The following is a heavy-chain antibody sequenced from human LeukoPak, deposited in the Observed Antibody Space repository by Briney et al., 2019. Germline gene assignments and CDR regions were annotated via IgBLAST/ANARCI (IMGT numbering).Heavy chain of an antibody. V-gene: IGHV3-53*01. J-gene: IGHJ4*02. D-gene: IGHD5-18*01. CDR3: ARGGYSYGFDY. CDR1: GFTFSSYG. CDR2: IYSGGST. Sequence: GRSLRLSCAASGFTFSSYGMHWVRQAPGKGLEWVSVIYSGGSTYYADSVKGRFTISRDNSKNTLYLQMNSLRAEDTAVYYCARGGYSYGFDYWGQGTLVTVSS.